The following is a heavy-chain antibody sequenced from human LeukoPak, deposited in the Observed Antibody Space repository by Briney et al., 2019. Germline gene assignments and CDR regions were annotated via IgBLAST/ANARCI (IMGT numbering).Heavy chain of an antibody. Sequence: ASVKVSCKASGYTFTSYGISWVRQAPGQGLEWTGWISAYNGNTNYAQKLQGRVTMTTDTSTSTAYMELRSLRSDDTAVYYCARDVRSSGYYYVDAFDIWGQGTMVTVSS. J-gene: IGHJ3*02. D-gene: IGHD3-22*01. CDR1: GYTFTSYG. CDR2: ISAYNGNT. CDR3: ARDVRSSGYYYVDAFDI. V-gene: IGHV1-18*01.